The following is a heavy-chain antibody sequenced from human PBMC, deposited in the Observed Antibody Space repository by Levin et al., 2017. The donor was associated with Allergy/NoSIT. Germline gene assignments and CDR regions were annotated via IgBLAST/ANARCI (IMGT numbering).Heavy chain of an antibody. CDR1: GYTFISYD. CDR2: IKSYNGST. J-gene: IGHJ4*02. CDR3: ARGSGSSSSGLEY. Sequence: ASVKVSCKASGYTFISYDISWVRQAPGQGLEWMGWIKSYNGSTNYAQKVQGRVTLTTDTSTSTAYMELRSLRSDDTAVYYCARGSGSSSSGLEYWGQGTLLTVPS. V-gene: IGHV1-18*01. D-gene: IGHD6-6*01.